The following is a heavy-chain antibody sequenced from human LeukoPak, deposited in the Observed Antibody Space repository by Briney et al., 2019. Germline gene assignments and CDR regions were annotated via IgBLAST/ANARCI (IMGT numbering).Heavy chain of an antibody. CDR1: GGSFSGYY. J-gene: IGHJ5*02. CDR3: ARGDIVVVPAAMGAFCWFDP. CDR2: INHSGST. V-gene: IGHV4-34*01. Sequence: SETLSLTCAVYGGSFSGYYWSWIRQPPGKGLEWIGEINHSGSTNYNPSHKSRVTISVDTSKNQFSLKLSSVTAADTAVYYCARGDIVVVPAAMGAFCWFDPWGQGTLVTVSS. D-gene: IGHD2-2*01.